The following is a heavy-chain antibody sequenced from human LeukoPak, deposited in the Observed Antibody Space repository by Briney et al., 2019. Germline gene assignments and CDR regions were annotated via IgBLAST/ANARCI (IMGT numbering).Heavy chain of an antibody. D-gene: IGHD5-12*01. CDR1: GDSISSSSYY. V-gene: IGHV4-39*01. CDR3: ATRGSSGYTSLGAFDF. CDR2: IDYSGTS. Sequence: SETLSLTCTVSGDSISSSSYYWAWIRPAPGQGLEWSVSIDYSGTSYYNPSLKTRVSISVDTSKSQFSLKLSYVTATGTDVYFCATRGSSGYTSLGAFDFWGQGTMVTVSS. J-gene: IGHJ3*01.